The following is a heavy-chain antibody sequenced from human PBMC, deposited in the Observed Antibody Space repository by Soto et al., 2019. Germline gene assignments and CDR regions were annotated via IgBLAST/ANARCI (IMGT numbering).Heavy chain of an antibody. CDR3: AREDVEMATFDY. D-gene: IGHD5-12*01. CDR1: GGSISSYY. J-gene: IGHJ4*02. Sequence: PSETLSLTWTVSGGSISSYYWSWIRQPPGKGLEWIGYIYYSGSTNYNPSLKSRVTISVDTSKNQFSLKLSSVTAADTAVYYCAREDVEMATFDYWGQGTLVTVSS. CDR2: IYYSGST. V-gene: IGHV4-59*01.